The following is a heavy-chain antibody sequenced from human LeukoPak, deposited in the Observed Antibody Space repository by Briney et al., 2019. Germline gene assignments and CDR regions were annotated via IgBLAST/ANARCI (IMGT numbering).Heavy chain of an antibody. D-gene: IGHD3-9*01. Sequence: GASVKVSCKASGYTFTSYGISWVRQAPGQGLEWMGWISAYNGNTNYAQKLQGRVTMTTDTSTSAAYMELRSLRSDDTAVYYCARDYRFSRGYDILTGHPRFDYWGQGTLVTVSS. V-gene: IGHV1-18*01. CDR2: ISAYNGNT. CDR3: ARDYRFSRGYDILTGHPRFDY. CDR1: GYTFTSYG. J-gene: IGHJ4*02.